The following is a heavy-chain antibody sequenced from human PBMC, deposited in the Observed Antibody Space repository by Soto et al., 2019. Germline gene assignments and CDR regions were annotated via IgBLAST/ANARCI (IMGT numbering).Heavy chain of an antibody. Sequence: SETLSLTCAVYGGSLGGDYWSWIRQTPGKGLEWIGEINHSGNTNYNPPLKSRVSMSVDTSKNQFYLKLNSVTAADTAVYYCARHDYGGFGLWGQGTLVTVSS. J-gene: IGHJ4*02. V-gene: IGHV4-34*01. CDR3: ARHDYGGFGL. D-gene: IGHD4-17*01. CDR2: INHSGNT. CDR1: GGSLGGDY.